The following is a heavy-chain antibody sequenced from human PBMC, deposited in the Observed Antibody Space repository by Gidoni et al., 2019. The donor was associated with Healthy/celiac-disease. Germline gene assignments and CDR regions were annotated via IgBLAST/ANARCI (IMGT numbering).Heavy chain of an antibody. Sequence: EVQLLETGGGLVQPVGSLRLSCAASGFTFTLYAMRWVRQSPGQGLEWVSAISGSGGSTYYADSVKGRFTISRDNSKNTLYLQMNSLRAEDTAVYYCAKLVRAGSYYTDYEFDYWGQGTLVTVSS. CDR3: AKLVRAGSYYTDYEFDY. CDR2: ISGSGGST. D-gene: IGHD3-10*01. V-gene: IGHV3-23*01. J-gene: IGHJ4*02. CDR1: GFTFTLYA.